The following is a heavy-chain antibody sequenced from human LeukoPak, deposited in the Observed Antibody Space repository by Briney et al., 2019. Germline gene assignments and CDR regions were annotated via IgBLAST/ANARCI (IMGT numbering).Heavy chain of an antibody. V-gene: IGHV4-4*07. Sequence: SETLSLTGTVSGGSINFYYWSWIRQPAGKGLEWIGRIYSTGSTNYSPSLKSRVTMSVDKSKNQFSLNLSSVTAADTAVYYCARGIADPYSFDSWGQGTLVTVSS. D-gene: IGHD6-13*01. CDR3: ARGIADPYSFDS. CDR1: GGSINFYY. CDR2: IYSTGST. J-gene: IGHJ4*02.